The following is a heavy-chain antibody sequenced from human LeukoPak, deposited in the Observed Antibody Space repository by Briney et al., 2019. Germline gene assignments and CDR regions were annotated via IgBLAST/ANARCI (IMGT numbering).Heavy chain of an antibody. D-gene: IGHD3-10*01. CDR1: GGTFSSYA. CDR2: IIPIFGTA. CDR3: ARDRPYGSGSYYLDY. V-gene: IGHV1-69*05. Sequence: SVKVSCKASGGTFSSYAISWVRHAPGQGLEWMGGIIPIFGTANYAQKFQGRVTITTDESTSTAYMELSSLRSEDTAVYYCARDRPYGSGSYYLDYWGQGTLVTVSS. J-gene: IGHJ4*02.